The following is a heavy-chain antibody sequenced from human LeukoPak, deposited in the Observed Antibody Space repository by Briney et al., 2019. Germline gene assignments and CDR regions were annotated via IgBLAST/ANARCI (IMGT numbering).Heavy chain of an antibody. CDR1: GFTVRSNY. V-gene: IGHV3-53*01. CDR3: ARGNYLDY. CDR2: IYSGGTT. Sequence: GGSLRHTCAASGFTVRSNYLNWVRQAPGKGLEWVSIIYSGGTTYYADSVKGRFTISRDYSKNTLYLQMNSLRAEDTAVYYCARGNYLDYWAQGPLLTVSS. J-gene: IGHJ4*02.